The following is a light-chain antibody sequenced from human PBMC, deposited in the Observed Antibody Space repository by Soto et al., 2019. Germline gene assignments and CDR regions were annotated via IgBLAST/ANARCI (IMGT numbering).Light chain of an antibody. V-gene: IGKV3-20*01. CDR2: GVS. Sequence: EIVLTQSPGTLSLSPGERATLSCRASQSFAGSDLAWYQQKPGQAPRLLIYGVSSRAPGIPDRFSGGGSGMDFTLTISRLEPEDFAVYYCQQYGASRTFGQGTKVEIK. CDR1: QSFAGSD. CDR3: QQYGASRT. J-gene: IGKJ1*01.